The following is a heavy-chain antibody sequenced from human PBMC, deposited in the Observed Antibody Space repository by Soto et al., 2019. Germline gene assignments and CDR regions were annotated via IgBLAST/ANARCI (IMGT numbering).Heavy chain of an antibody. Sequence: QVQLQESGPGLVKPSETLSVTCTVSGGSVSIGSNYWGWIRQPPGKGLEWIGHIYYSGSTNYNPPLKSRVTVSVDTSNNQFSLRLSSVTAADTAIDYCARTTVTLYLDYWGQGTLVTVSS. CDR1: GGSVSIGSNY. CDR2: IYYSGST. J-gene: IGHJ4*02. D-gene: IGHD4-17*01. V-gene: IGHV4-61*01. CDR3: ARTTVTLYLDY.